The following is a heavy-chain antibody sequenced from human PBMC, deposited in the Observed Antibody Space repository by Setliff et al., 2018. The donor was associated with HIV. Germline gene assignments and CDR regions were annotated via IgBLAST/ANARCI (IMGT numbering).Heavy chain of an antibody. D-gene: IGHD3-22*01. Sequence: TSETLSLTCTVSGCSLSSGFYWGWIRQPPGKGLEWIGSIYYSGSTYYNPSLKSRVTISVDTSKNQFSLKLSSVTAADAAVYYCASRVYYYDSSGYLREEGFDPWGQGTLVTVSS. V-gene: IGHV4-38-2*02. CDR1: GCSLSSGFY. J-gene: IGHJ5*02. CDR3: ASRVYYYDSSGYLREEGFDP. CDR2: IYYSGST.